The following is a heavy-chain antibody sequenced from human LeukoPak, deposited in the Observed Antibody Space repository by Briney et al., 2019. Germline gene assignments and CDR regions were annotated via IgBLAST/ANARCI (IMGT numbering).Heavy chain of an antibody. CDR3: ARDPLSTNDFDI. Sequence: SETLTLTCTVSGGSITNSYWNWIRQSPGKGLEWIGYINYSGSTNYNPSLKSRVTISVDTSKNQFSLKLSSVTAADTAVYFCARDPLSTNDFDIWGQGTMVTVSS. CDR1: GGSITNSY. J-gene: IGHJ3*02. V-gene: IGHV4-59*01. CDR2: INYSGST. D-gene: IGHD1-1*01.